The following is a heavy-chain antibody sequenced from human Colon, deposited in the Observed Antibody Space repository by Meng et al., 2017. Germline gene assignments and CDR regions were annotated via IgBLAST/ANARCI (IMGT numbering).Heavy chain of an antibody. CDR3: ARGIWEGFDY. Sequence: QVQLVQPGADVTKPAPSVRVSCKASGYTFTALDINWVRQATGQGLEWMGWINPNSGETGYAQKFQGRFTMTRDTSISTFYMELSSLTSDDTAVYYCARGIWEGFDYWGQGALVTVSS. CDR1: GYTFTALD. CDR2: INPNSGET. J-gene: IGHJ4*02. V-gene: IGHV1-8*01. D-gene: IGHD1-26*01.